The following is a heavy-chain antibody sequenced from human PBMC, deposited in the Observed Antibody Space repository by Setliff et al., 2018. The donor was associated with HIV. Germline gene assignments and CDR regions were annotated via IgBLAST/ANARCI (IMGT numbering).Heavy chain of an antibody. CDR3: ARETYYYETGSYPGIDY. V-gene: IGHV3-11*04. CDR2: ISGTATAT. J-gene: IGHJ4*02. Sequence: PGGSLRLSCAASGFRFSDYYMSWIRQAPGKGLEWVSFISGTATATNYADSMKGRFTISRDNAENSLYLQINNLRAEDTAVYYCARETYYYETGSYPGIDYWGQGTQVTVSS. CDR1: GFRFSDYY. D-gene: IGHD3-10*01.